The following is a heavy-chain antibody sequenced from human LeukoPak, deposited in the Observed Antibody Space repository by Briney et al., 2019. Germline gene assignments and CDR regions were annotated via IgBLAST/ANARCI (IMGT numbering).Heavy chain of an antibody. CDR3: AKDRPNFYENSGHYYRRDGDS. D-gene: IGHD3-22*01. Sequence: GGSLRLSCAASGFTFSSYTMNWVRQAPGKGLEWVSTISSSGNYIYYAGSVKGRLTISRDNSKSILYLQMNRLRAEDTAIYYCAKDRPNFYENSGHYYRRDGDSWGQGTLVTVSS. CDR2: ISSSGNYI. J-gene: IGHJ5*01. V-gene: IGHV3-21*04. CDR1: GFTFSSYT.